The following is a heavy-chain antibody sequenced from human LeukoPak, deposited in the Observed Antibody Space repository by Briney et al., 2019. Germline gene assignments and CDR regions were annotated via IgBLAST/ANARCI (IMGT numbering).Heavy chain of an antibody. D-gene: IGHD3-10*01. V-gene: IGHV1-18*01. Sequence: GASVKVSCKASGYTFTSYGISWVRQAPGQGLEWMGWISAHNGNTNYAQKLQGRVTMTTDTSTSTAYMELRSLRSDDTALYHCARATMVRGVIGDAFDIWGQGTMVTVSS. CDR1: GYTFTSYG. CDR3: ARATMVRGVIGDAFDI. CDR2: ISAHNGNT. J-gene: IGHJ3*02.